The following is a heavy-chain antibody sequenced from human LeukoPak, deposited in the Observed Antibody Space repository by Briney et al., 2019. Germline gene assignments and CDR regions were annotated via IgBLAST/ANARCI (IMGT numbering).Heavy chain of an antibody. Sequence: GGSLGLSCAASGFTFSNYEMNWVRQAPGKGLEWVSYISNSGTTIYYTDSVKGRFTISRDNAQNSLYLQMNSLRAEDTAVYYCARAVAGTPIDYWGQGTLVTVSS. CDR2: ISNSGTTI. V-gene: IGHV3-48*03. CDR1: GFTFSNYE. D-gene: IGHD6-19*01. J-gene: IGHJ4*02. CDR3: ARAVAGTPIDY.